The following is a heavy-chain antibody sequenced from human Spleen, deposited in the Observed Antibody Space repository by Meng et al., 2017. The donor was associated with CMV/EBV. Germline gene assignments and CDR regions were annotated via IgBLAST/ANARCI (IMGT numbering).Heavy chain of an antibody. CDR1: GYTFTGYY. J-gene: IGHJ5*02. D-gene: IGHD2-2*01. CDR3: ARDLPLLYCSSTSCSKGIDP. V-gene: IGHV1-2*02. CDR2: INSHSGVT. Sequence: ASVKVSCKASGYTFTGYYMHWVRQAPGQGLEWMGWINSHSGVTNYAQKFQGRVTMTRDASISTAYMELSRLRSDDTAVYYCARDLPLLYCSSTSCSKGIDPWGQGTLVTVSS.